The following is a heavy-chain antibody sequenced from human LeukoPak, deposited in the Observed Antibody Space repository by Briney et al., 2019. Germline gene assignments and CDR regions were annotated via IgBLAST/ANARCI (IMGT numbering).Heavy chain of an antibody. CDR3: ARLGYCTNGVCYRKHNRLDP. CDR2: ISGYNGYT. D-gene: IGHD2-8*01. CDR1: GYTFISYG. V-gene: IGHV1-18*01. Sequence: GASVQVSCKAFGYTFISYGVTWVRQPPGQGLEWMGWISGYNGYTNYAQNFQDRVTMTTDTSTNTAYMELRSLRSDDTAVYYCARLGYCTNGVCYRKHNRLDPWGQGTLVTVSP. J-gene: IGHJ5*02.